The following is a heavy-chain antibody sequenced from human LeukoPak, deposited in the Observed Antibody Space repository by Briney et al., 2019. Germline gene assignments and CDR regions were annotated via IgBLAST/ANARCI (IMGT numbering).Heavy chain of an antibody. CDR2: MYSGST. V-gene: IGHV4-39*01. J-gene: IGHJ6*03. Sequence: SETRSLTCTVSGGSISSSSYYWRWIRQPPGKGLEWIGSMYSGSTYYNPSLKSRVTISVDTSKNQFSLKLTSVTAADTAVYYCARLYYYYYYMDVWGKGTTVTISS. CDR1: GGSISSSSYY. CDR3: ARLYYYYYYMDV.